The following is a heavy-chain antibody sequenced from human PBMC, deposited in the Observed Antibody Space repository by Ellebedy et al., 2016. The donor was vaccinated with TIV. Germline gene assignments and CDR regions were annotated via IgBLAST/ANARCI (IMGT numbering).Heavy chain of an antibody. Sequence: SVKVSXXASGGTFSSYAISWVRQAPGQGLEWMGRIIPILGIANYAQKFQGRVTITADKSTSTAYMELSSLRSEDTAVYYCACFGDSSAGAFDIWGQGTMVTVSS. J-gene: IGHJ3*02. CDR1: GGTFSSYA. CDR3: ACFGDSSAGAFDI. D-gene: IGHD3-10*01. V-gene: IGHV1-69*04. CDR2: IIPILGIA.